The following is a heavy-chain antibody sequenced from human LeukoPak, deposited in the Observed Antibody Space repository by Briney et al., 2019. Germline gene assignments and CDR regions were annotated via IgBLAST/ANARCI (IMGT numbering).Heavy chain of an antibody. J-gene: IGHJ3*02. CDR3: ARGLFDYDILTGYPPPDAFDI. D-gene: IGHD3-9*01. CDR2: INHGGGT. V-gene: IGHV4-34*01. Sequence: SETLSLTCAVYGGSFSGYYWSWIRQPPGKGLEWIGEINHGGGTNYNPSLKSRVTISVDTSKNQFSLKLSSVTAADTAVYYCARGLFDYDILTGYPPPDAFDIWGQGTMVTVPS. CDR1: GGSFSGYY.